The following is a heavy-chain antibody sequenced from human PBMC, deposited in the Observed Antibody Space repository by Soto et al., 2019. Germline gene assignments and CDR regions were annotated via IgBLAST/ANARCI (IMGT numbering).Heavy chain of an antibody. Sequence: EVQLLESGGGLVQPGGSLRLSCAASGFTFSSYAMSWVRQAPGKGLEWVSAISGSGGSTYYADSVKGRFTISRDNSKNPRYMQMNSLRAEDTAVYYCARRRSGWYFDYWGQVTLVTVAS. CDR2: ISGSGGST. V-gene: IGHV3-23*01. CDR3: ARRRSGWYFDY. CDR1: GFTFSSYA. D-gene: IGHD6-19*01. J-gene: IGHJ4*02.